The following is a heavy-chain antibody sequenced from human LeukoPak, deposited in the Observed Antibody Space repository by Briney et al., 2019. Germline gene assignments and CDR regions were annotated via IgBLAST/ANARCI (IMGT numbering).Heavy chain of an antibody. V-gene: IGHV3-53*01. CDR3: ARGIGLSRSLDS. D-gene: IGHD2/OR15-2a*01. Sequence: GGSLRLSCAVSGFTVSNDYMSWVRQAPGKGLEWVSVVYPDHRTYYADSVKGRFTISRDNSKNTLYLQMNSLRAEDTAVYYCARGIGLSRSLDSWGQGTLVTVSS. CDR2: VYPDHRT. CDR1: GFTVSNDY. J-gene: IGHJ4*02.